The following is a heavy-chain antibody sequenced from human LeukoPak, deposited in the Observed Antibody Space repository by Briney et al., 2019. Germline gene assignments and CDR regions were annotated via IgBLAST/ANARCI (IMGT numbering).Heavy chain of an antibody. V-gene: IGHV4-34*01. CDR2: INHSGST. CDR3: ARVGNYYDYVWGSYRYSINWFDP. D-gene: IGHD3-16*02. J-gene: IGHJ5*02. CDR1: GGSFSGYY. Sequence: PSEALSLTCAVYGGSFSGYYWSWTRQPPGKGLEWIGEINHSGSTNYNPSLKSRVTISVDTSKNQFSLKLSSVTAADTAVYYCARVGNYYDYVWGSYRYSINWFDPWGQGTLVTVSS.